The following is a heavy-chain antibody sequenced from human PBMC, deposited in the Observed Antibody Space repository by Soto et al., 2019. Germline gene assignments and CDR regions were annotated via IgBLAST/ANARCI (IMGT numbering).Heavy chain of an antibody. CDR3: ARSRESSYYDSSGYPRFDY. J-gene: IGHJ4*02. CDR1: GGTFRSYA. CDR2: IIPIFGTA. D-gene: IGHD3-22*01. Sequence: VQLVQSGAEVKKPGSSVKVSCKASGGTFRSYAISWVRQAPGQGLEWMGGIIPIFGTANYAQKFQGRVTITADESTSTAYMELSSLRSEDTAVYYCARSRESSYYDSSGYPRFDYWGQGTLVTVSS. V-gene: IGHV1-69*01.